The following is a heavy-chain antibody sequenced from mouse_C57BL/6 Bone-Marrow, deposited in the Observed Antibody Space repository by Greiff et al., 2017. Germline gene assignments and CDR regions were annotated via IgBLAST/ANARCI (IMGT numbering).Heavy chain of an antibody. CDR2: INPSSGYT. D-gene: IGHD1-1*01. Sequence: QVQLKESGAELAKPGASVKLSCKASGYTFTSYWMHWVKQRPGQGLEWIGYINPSSGYTKYNQKFKDKATLTADKSSSTAYMQLSSLTYEDSAVYYGARGYYGSDWYFDVWGTGTTVTVSS. CDR1: GYTFTSYW. J-gene: IGHJ1*03. V-gene: IGHV1-7*01. CDR3: ARGYYGSDWYFDV.